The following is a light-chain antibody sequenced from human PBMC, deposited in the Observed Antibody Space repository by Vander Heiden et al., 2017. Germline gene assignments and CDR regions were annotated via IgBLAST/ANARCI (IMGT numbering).Light chain of an antibody. J-gene: IGKJ4*01. V-gene: IGKV1-9*01. Sequence: DLPFTHSPSLLSASVGDRVTITCRASQGISSCLVWYQKKPGNAPKLLIYGASTLQSGVPSRFSGSGSGTEFTLTISSLQPEDFATYYCQQHNTYPLTFGPGTKVEIK. CDR3: QQHNTYPLT. CDR2: GAS. CDR1: QGISSC.